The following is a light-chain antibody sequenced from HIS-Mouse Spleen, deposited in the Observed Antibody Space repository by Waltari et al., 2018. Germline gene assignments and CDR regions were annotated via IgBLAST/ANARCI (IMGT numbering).Light chain of an antibody. CDR2: DVS. J-gene: IGLJ3*02. CDR1: SSDVGGYNY. Sequence: QSALTQPRSVSGSPGQSVTISCTGTSSDVGGYNYVSWYQQHPGKAPKRMGYDVSKRPSGVLDRFSGSKSGNTASLTISGLQAEDEADYYCCSYAGSYTWVFGGGTKLTVL. V-gene: IGLV2-11*01. CDR3: CSYAGSYTWV.